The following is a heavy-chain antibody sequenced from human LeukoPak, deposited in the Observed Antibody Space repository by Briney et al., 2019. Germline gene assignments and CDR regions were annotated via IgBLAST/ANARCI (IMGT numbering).Heavy chain of an antibody. CDR1: GLTFRSYG. J-gene: IGHJ4*02. D-gene: IGHD5-24*01. V-gene: IGHV3-30*18. CDR2: ISYDGSNK. CDR3: AKDWRWLQLQGGYYFDY. Sequence: PGGSLRLSCAASGLTFRSYGMHWVRQAPGKGLQWVALISYDGSNKYYADSVKGRFTISRDNSNNTLSLQMNSLRADDTAVYYCAKDWRWLQLQGGYYFDYWGQGTLVTVSS.